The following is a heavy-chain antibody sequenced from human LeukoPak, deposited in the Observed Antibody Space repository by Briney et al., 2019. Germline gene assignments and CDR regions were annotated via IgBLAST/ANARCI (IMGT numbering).Heavy chain of an antibody. J-gene: IGHJ4*02. CDR1: GGSISSSSYY. CDR3: VLGSGSYYNGDY. Sequence: SETLSLTCTVSGGSISSSSYYWGWIRQPPGKGLEWIGSIYYSGSTYYNPSLKSRVTISVDTSKNQFSLKLSSVTAADTAVYYCVLGSGSYYNGDYWGQGTLVTVSS. V-gene: IGHV4-39*07. CDR2: IYYSGST. D-gene: IGHD3-10*01.